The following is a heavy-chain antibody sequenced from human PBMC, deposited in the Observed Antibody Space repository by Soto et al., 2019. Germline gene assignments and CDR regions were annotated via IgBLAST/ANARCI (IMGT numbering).Heavy chain of an antibody. CDR2: ISGSGGST. D-gene: IGHD2-15*01. V-gene: IGHV3-23*01. Sequence: GGSLRLSCAASGFTFSSYAMSWVRQAPGKGLEWVSAISGSGGSTYYADSVKGRFTISRDNSKNTLYLQMNSLRAEDTAVYYCAKADRYCSGGSCYPAPSFDYWGQGTLVTVSS. CDR3: AKADRYCSGGSCYPAPSFDY. J-gene: IGHJ4*02. CDR1: GFTFSSYA.